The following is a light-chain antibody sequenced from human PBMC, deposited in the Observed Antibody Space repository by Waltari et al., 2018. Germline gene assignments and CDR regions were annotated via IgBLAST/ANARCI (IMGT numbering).Light chain of an antibody. CDR3: QQYNSFSFT. V-gene: IGKV1-5*03. J-gene: IGKJ3*01. CDR2: KAS. Sequence: DIQMTQSPSTLSASVGDRVTITCRASQSISNWVAWYQQKPGKDPHLLIYKASTSEGGVPSRFSGSGSGTEFTLTISSLQPDDFATYYCQQYNSFSFTFGPGTKVDI. CDR1: QSISNW.